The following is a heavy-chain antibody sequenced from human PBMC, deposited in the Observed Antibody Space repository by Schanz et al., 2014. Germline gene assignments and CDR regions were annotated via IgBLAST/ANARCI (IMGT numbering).Heavy chain of an antibody. D-gene: IGHD5-18*01. Sequence: EVQLAESGGGLVQPGGSLRLSCAASGFTFSSYAMSWVRQAPGKGLEWVSAISGSGGNTYYADAVRGRFTISRDNSKTTVYRQMNSLRAEDTAVYYCAKDAENTAMITDYFDYWGQGTLVTVSS. J-gene: IGHJ4*02. V-gene: IGHV3-23*04. CDR2: ISGSGGNT. CDR3: AKDAENTAMITDYFDY. CDR1: GFTFSSYA.